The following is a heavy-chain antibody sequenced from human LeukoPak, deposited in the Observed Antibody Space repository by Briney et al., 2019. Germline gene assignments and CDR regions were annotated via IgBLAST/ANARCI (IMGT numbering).Heavy chain of an antibody. CDR1: GGSISSYY. CDR2: IYTSGGT. Sequence: SETLSLTCTVSGGSISSYYWSWIRQPPGKGLEWIGYIYTSGGTNYNPSLKSRVTISVDTSKNQFSLKLSSVTAADTAVYYCARRGYSSFYFDYWGQGTLVTVSS. V-gene: IGHV4-4*09. D-gene: IGHD6-19*01. J-gene: IGHJ4*02. CDR3: ARRGYSSFYFDY.